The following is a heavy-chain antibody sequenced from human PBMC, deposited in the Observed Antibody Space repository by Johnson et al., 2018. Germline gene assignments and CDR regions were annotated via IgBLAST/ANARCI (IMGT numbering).Heavy chain of an antibody. V-gene: IGHV3-9*01. CDR1: GFTFGYYA. D-gene: IGHD2-2*01. CDR2: ISWNSGSI. Sequence: VQLVESGGGLVQPGGSLRLSCAASGFTFGYYAMSWVRQAPGKGLEWVSGISWNSGSIGYADSVKGRFTISRDNAKNSLNLQMNSLRAEDTALYYCAKDLGDDIVVVPGFYYYALDVWGQGTTVTVSS. J-gene: IGHJ6*02. CDR3: AKDLGDDIVVVPGFYYYALDV.